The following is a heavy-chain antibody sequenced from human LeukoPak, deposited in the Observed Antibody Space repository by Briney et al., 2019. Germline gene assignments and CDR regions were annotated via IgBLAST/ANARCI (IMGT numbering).Heavy chain of an antibody. CDR2: INQDGSEK. V-gene: IGHV3-7*01. CDR3: ASRSSVAASGPG. J-gene: IGHJ4*02. Sequence: GRSLRLSCAASGFTFSSYWMSWVRQAPGKGLEWVANINQDGSEKYYVDFVKGRFTISRDNTKNSLYLQMSSLRAEDTALYYCASRSSVAASGPGWGQGTLVTVSS. CDR1: GFTFSSYW. D-gene: IGHD2-15*01.